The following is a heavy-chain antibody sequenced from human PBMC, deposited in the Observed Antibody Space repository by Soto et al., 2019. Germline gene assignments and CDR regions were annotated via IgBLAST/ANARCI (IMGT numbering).Heavy chain of an antibody. D-gene: IGHD3-3*01. CDR1: GFTFSSYG. V-gene: IGHV3-53*01. J-gene: IGHJ4*02. Sequence: GGSLRLSCAASGFTFSSYGMSWVRQAPGKGLEWVSVLYSGGSTYYADSVKGRFTISRDRSKNTLYLQMNNLRAEDTAVYYCARVLWGLDWFPFDYWGQGTLVTVSS. CDR2: LYSGGST. CDR3: ARVLWGLDWFPFDY.